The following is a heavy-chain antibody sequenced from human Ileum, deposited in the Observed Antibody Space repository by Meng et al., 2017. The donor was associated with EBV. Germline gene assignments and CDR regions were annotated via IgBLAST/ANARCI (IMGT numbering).Heavy chain of an antibody. CDR1: GFNFNIYA. J-gene: IGHJ4*02. V-gene: IGHV3-23*01. CDR2: ITASGGTS. D-gene: IGHD2-2*01. Sequence: VHLLESGGGLVQPGGSLRLSCAASGFNFNIYAINWVRQAPGRGLEWVSGITASGGTSYYADSVKGRFSISRDNSANTVYLQMNSLRAEDTAVYFCSNLPYTYWGQGTLVTVSS. CDR3: SNLPYTY.